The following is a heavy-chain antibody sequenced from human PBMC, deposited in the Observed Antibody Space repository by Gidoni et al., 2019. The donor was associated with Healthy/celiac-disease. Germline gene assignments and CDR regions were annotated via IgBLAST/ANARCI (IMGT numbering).Heavy chain of an antibody. CDR3: ARAGGYCSGGSCYPPPVGAFDI. J-gene: IGHJ3*02. CDR2: IIPIFGTA. V-gene: IGHV1-69*01. D-gene: IGHD2-15*01. Sequence: QVQLVQSGAEVKKPGSSVKVSCKASGGTFSSYAISWVRQAPGQGLEWMGGIIPIFGTANYAQKFQGRVTITADESTSTAYMELSSLRSEDTAVYYCARAGGYCSGGSCYPPPVGAFDIWGQGTMVTVSS. CDR1: GGTFSSYA.